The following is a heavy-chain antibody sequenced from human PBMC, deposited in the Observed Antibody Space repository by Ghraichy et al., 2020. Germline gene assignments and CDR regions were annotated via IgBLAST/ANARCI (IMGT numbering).Heavy chain of an antibody. J-gene: IGHJ4*02. D-gene: IGHD2-15*01. CDR2: IIPIFGTA. Sequence: SVKVSCKASGGTFSSYAISWVRQAPGQGLEWMGGIIPIFGTANYAQKFQGRVTITADESTSTAYMELSSLRSEDTAVYYCASEDCSGGSCHPRGYWGQGTLVTVSS. V-gene: IGHV1-69*13. CDR3: ASEDCSGGSCHPRGY. CDR1: GGTFSSYA.